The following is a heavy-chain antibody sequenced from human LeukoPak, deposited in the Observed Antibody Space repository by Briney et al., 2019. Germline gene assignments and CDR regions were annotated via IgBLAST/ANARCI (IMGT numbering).Heavy chain of an antibody. D-gene: IGHD5-18*01. CDR1: GYTFASYA. CDR2: INTNTGNP. Sequence: GASVKVSFKASGYTFASYAMNWVRQAPGQGLEWMGWINTNTGNPTYAQGFTGRFVFSLDTSVSTAYLQTSSLKAENTAVYYCARVGAGYSYGSYDYWGQGTLVTVSS. CDR3: ARVGAGYSYGSYDY. J-gene: IGHJ4*02. V-gene: IGHV7-4-1*02.